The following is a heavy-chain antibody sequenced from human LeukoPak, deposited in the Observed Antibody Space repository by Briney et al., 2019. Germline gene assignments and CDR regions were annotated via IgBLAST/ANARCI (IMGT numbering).Heavy chain of an antibody. Sequence: PSETLSLTCTVSGGSISSYYWSWIRQPPGKGLEWIGYICYNGSTNYNPSLKSRVTISVDTSKNQFSLKLSSVTAADTAVYYCARHSGIATTGFRFDPWGQGTLVTVSS. J-gene: IGHJ5*02. V-gene: IGHV4-59*08. CDR1: GGSISSYY. D-gene: IGHD6-13*01. CDR2: ICYNGST. CDR3: ARHSGIATTGFRFDP.